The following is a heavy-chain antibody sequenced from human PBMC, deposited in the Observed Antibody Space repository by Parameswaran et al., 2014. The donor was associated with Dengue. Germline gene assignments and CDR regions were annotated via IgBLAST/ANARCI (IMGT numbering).Heavy chain of an antibody. CDR2: SNPNSGGT. Sequence: WVRQAPGQGLGVDGTESNPNSGGTNYAQKFQGRVTMTRDTSISTAYMELSRLRSDDTAVYYCARDWRQWLGYGMDVWGQGTTVTVSS. J-gene: IGHJ6*02. CDR3: ARDWRQWLGYGMDV. D-gene: IGHD6-19*01. V-gene: IGHV1-2*06.